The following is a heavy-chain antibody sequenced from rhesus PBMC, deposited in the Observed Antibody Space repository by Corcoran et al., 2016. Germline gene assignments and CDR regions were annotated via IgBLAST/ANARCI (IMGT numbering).Heavy chain of an antibody. CDR1: GFTFSSYW. Sequence: DVQLVESGGGLVKPGGSLRLSCVASGFTFSSYWLHWVRQAPGKGLEWFSAINSGRGRTDHPDCPKGRFTIARDNAKNQLSLQVNSLRAEDTAVYYCAKVGRTGSVDYWGQGVLVTVSS. CDR3: AKVGRTGSVDY. J-gene: IGHJ4*01. V-gene: IGHV3S25*01. CDR2: INSGRGRT. D-gene: IGHD2-21*01.